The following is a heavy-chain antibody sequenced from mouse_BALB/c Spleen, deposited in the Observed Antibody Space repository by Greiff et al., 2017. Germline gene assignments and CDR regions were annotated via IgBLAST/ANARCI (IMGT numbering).Heavy chain of an antibody. V-gene: IGHV2-2*02. J-gene: IGHJ3*01. D-gene: IGHD3-3*01. CDR3: ARVGGRNWFAY. CDR2: IWSGGST. Sequence: VHLVESGPGLVQPSQSLSITCTVSGFSLTSYGVHWVRQSPGKGLEWLGVIWSGGSTDYNAAFISRLSISKDNSKSQVFFKMNSLQANDTAIYYCARVGGRNWFAYWGQGTLVTVSA. CDR1: GFSLTSYG.